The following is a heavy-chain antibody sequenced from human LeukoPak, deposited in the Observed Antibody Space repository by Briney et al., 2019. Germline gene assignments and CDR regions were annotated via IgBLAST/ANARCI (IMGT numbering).Heavy chain of an antibody. CDR3: ARARSSSRSATFDY. V-gene: IGHV1-18*01. D-gene: IGHD6-25*01. CDR2: ISAYNGNT. CDR1: GYTFTSYG. Sequence: GASVKVSCKASGYTFTSYGISWVRQAPGHGLEWMGWISAYNGNTNYAQKLQGRVTMTTDTSTSTAYMELRSPRSDDTAVYYCARARSSSRSATFDYWGQGTLVTVSS. J-gene: IGHJ4*02.